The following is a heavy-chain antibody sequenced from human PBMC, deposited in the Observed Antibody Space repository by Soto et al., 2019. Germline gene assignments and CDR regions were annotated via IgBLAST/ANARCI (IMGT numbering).Heavy chain of an antibody. Sequence: SETLSLTCAVYGGSFSGYYWSWIRQPPGKGLEWIGEINHSGSTNYNPSLKSRVTISVDTSKNQFSLKLSSVTAADTAVYYCARGQDYDSSGVNYFEYWGQGTLVTVSS. D-gene: IGHD3-22*01. CDR3: ARGQDYDSSGVNYFEY. CDR1: GGSFSGYY. V-gene: IGHV4-34*01. J-gene: IGHJ4*02. CDR2: INHSGST.